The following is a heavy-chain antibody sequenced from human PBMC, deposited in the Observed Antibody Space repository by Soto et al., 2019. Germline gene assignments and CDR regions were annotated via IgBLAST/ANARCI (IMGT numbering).Heavy chain of an antibody. CDR1: GLTFSNFA. CDR2: ISDSGGST. V-gene: IGHV3-23*01. CDR3: VKEGSGWYSRGCFDF. J-gene: IGHJ3*01. D-gene: IGHD6-19*01. Sequence: GGSLRLSCAASGLTFSNFAMNWVRQAPGKGLEWVSNISDSGGSTYYADSVKGRFTISRDNSKNTLYLQMNSLRGRDTAIYYCVKEGSGWYSRGCFDFWGRGTMVTVSS.